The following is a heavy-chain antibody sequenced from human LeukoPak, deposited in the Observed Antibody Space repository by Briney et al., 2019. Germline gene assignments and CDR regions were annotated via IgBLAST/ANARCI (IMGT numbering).Heavy chain of an antibody. CDR1: GFTFSSYA. CDR2: ISNDGSNK. V-gene: IGHV3-30-3*01. D-gene: IGHD4-17*01. J-gene: IGHJ5*02. CDR3: ASSPRKVANGDYEGGSFDP. Sequence: GRSLRLSCAASGFTFSSYAMHWVRQAPGKGLDWVAVISNDGSNKYYAESVKGRFTISRDNSKNMLYLQMNSLRAEDTAVYYCASSPRKVANGDYEGGSFDPWGQGTLVIVSS.